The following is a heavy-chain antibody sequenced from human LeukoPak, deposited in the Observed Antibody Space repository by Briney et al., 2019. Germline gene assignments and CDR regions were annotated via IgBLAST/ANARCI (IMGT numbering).Heavy chain of an antibody. Sequence: ASETLSLTCTVSGGSISSGSYYWSWIRQPAGKGLEWIGRIYTSGSTNYNPSLKSRVTISVDTSKNQFSLKLSSVTAADTAVYYCARGPGYCSGGSCYQIPPDYWGQGTLVTVSS. J-gene: IGHJ4*02. D-gene: IGHD2-15*01. CDR3: ARGPGYCSGGSCYQIPPDY. CDR1: GGSISSGSYY. CDR2: IYTSGST. V-gene: IGHV4-61*02.